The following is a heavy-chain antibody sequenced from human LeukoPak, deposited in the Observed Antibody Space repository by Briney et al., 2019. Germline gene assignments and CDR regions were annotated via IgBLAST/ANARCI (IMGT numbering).Heavy chain of an antibody. D-gene: IGHD3-22*01. CDR2: ISWNSGSI. CDR1: GFTFDDYA. CDR3: AKASAMIVVVSKHFDY. Sequence: GGSLRLSCAASGFTFDDYAMHWVRHAPGKGLEWVSGISWNSGSIGYADSVKGRFTISRDNSKNTLYLQMNSLRAEDTAVYYCAKASAMIVVVSKHFDYWGQGTLVTVSS. J-gene: IGHJ4*02. V-gene: IGHV3-9*01.